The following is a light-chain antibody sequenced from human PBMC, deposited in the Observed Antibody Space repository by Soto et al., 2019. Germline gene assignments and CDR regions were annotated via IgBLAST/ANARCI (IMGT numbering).Light chain of an antibody. CDR2: KAS. CDR3: QQYNGDST. CDR1: QSVSSW. J-gene: IGKJ4*01. Sequence: DIQMTQSPSTLSASVGDRVTITCRASQSVSSWLAWYQQKPGKAPKLLIYKASNLESGVPSRFSDSGSGTEFTLTISSLQPDDFATYYCQQYNGDSTFGRGTKVEIK. V-gene: IGKV1-5*03.